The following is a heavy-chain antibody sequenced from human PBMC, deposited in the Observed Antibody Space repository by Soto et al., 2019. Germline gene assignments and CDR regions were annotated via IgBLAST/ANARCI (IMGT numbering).Heavy chain of an antibody. CDR2: IYYSGST. V-gene: IGHV4-59*01. D-gene: IGHD6-19*01. CDR1: GGSISSYY. J-gene: IGHJ4*02. Sequence: SETLSLTCTVSGGSISSYYWSWIRQPPGKGLEWIGYIYYSGSTNYNPSLKSRVTISVDTSKNQFSLKLSSVTAADTAVYYCASLWSSGWYRDYWGQGTLVTVSS. CDR3: ASLWSSGWYRDY.